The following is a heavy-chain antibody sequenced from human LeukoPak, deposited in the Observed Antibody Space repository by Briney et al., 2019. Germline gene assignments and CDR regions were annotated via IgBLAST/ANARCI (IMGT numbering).Heavy chain of an antibody. V-gene: IGHV3-21*06. D-gene: IGHD5-24*01. CDR3: ARDRAVKARIGGMDV. Sequence: GGSLRLSCAASGFTFSSYAMNWVRQAPGKGLEWVSYISESSSHTYNADSVKGRFTISRDNAKNSLYLQMNSLRVEDTGIYYCARDRAVKARIGGMDVWGQGTTVIVSS. J-gene: IGHJ6*02. CDR2: ISESSSHT. CDR1: GFTFSSYA.